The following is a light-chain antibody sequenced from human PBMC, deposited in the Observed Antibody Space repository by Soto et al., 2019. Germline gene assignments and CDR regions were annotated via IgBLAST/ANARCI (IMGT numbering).Light chain of an antibody. V-gene: IGKV3D-20*02. CDR1: QSVMSRY. Sequence: EIVLTQSPGTLSLSPGEGATLSCMASQSVMSRYIAWYQQRPGQAPRLLIYGASNRATGSPDRISGSGSGTEFTLTISRLEPEDFAVYYCQQRSNYYRVTFGPGTKVDIK. J-gene: IGKJ3*01. CDR3: QQRSNYYRVT. CDR2: GAS.